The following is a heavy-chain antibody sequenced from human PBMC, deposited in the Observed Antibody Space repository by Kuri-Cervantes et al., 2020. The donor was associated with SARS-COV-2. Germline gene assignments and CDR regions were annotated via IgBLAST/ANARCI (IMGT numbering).Heavy chain of an antibody. CDR2: ISSSSSYI. V-gene: IGHV3-21*01. Sequence: GESLKISCAASGFTFSSYSMNWVRQAPGKGLEWVSSISSSSSYIYYADSVKGRFTISRDISKNTVFLQMSRLRPEDTAVYYCARTGLPGWYYYYGMDVWGQGTTVTVSS. CDR1: GFTFSSYS. D-gene: IGHD2-15*01. CDR3: ARTGLPGWYYYYGMDV. J-gene: IGHJ6*02.